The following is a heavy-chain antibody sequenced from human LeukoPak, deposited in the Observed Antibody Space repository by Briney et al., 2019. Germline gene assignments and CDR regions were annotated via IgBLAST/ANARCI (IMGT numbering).Heavy chain of an antibody. Sequence: SETLSLTCTVSSGSIRSYYWGWVRQPPGKGLEWIGRIYTTGTTQYKPSLKSRVTMSVDTSTNQFSLNLRSMTAADTAVYYCGRQGYTASYYFLGYWSQGTLVAVS. D-gene: IGHD1-26*01. CDR3: GRQGYTASYYFLGY. CDR2: IYTTGTT. J-gene: IGHJ4*02. V-gene: IGHV4-4*07. CDR1: SGSIRSYY.